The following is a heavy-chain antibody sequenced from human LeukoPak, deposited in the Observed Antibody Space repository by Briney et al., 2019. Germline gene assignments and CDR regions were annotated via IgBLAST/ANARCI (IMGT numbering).Heavy chain of an antibody. CDR1: GFTFSSYA. D-gene: IGHD3-22*01. CDR2: ISYDGSNK. CDR3: ASSRERYYDSSAYWFDP. Sequence: GRSLRLSCAASGFTFSSYAMHWVRQAPGKGLEWVAVISYDGSNKYYAYSVKGRFTISRDNSKNTLYLQMNSLRAEDTAVYYCASSRERYYDSSAYWFDPWGQGTLVTVSS. J-gene: IGHJ5*02. V-gene: IGHV3-30*04.